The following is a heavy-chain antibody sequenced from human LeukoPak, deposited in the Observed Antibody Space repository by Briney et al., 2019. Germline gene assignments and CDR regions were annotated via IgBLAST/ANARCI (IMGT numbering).Heavy chain of an antibody. CDR2: IIPIFGTA. CDR1: GGTFSGYA. V-gene: IGHV1-69*13. J-gene: IGHJ6*02. Sequence: SVKVSCKASGGTFSGYAISWVRQAPGQGLEWMGGIIPIFGTANYAQKFQGRVTITADESTSTAYMELSSLRSEDTAVYYCAREETIFGVVIAPAYYYYGMDVWGQGTTVTVSS. CDR3: AREETIFGVVIAPAYYYYGMDV. D-gene: IGHD3-3*01.